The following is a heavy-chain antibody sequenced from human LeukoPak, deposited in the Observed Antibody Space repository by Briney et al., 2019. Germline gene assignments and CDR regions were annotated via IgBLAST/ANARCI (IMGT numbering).Heavy chain of an antibody. D-gene: IGHD5-24*01. Sequence: SETLSLTCTVSGGSISSYYWSWIRQPPGKGLEWIGSIYHSGRTFYNPSLKSRVTISVDTSKNQFSLKLTSVTAADTAVYYCARLCLPATRFDYWGQGTLVTVSS. J-gene: IGHJ4*02. CDR1: GGSISSYY. CDR2: IYHSGRT. V-gene: IGHV4-59*08. CDR3: ARLCLPATRFDY.